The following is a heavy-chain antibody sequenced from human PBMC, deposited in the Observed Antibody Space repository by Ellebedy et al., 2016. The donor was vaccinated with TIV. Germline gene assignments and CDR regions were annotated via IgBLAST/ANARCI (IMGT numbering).Heavy chain of an antibody. V-gene: IGHV3-9*01. J-gene: IGHJ6*02. CDR2: ISWNSGSI. CDR3: ARGYYYGMDV. Sequence: WIRQPPGKGLEWVSGISWNSGSIGYADSVKGRFTISRENAKNSLYLQMNSLRAGDTAVYYCARGYYYGMDVWGQGTTVTVSS.